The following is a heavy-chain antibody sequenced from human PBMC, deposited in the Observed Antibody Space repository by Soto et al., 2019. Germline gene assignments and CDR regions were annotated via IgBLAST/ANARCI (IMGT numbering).Heavy chain of an antibody. J-gene: IGHJ5*02. V-gene: IGHV1-69*08. D-gene: IGHD3-10*01. Sequence: QVQLVQSGADVKKPGSSVKVSCKASGGTFRSYTLRWVRQAPIQALGWMGRIIPILGIANYAQKFQGRVTITAAKYTSTAYIELSSLISEETAVYYCAREAYYYGSVTYGFDPWGQGTLFTVSS. CDR2: IIPILGIA. CDR1: GGTFRSYT. CDR3: AREAYYYGSVTYGFDP.